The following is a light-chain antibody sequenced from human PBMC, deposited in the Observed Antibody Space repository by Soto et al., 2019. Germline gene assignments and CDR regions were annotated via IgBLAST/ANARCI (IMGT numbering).Light chain of an antibody. CDR3: QQYDSLPYT. CDR2: DTS. J-gene: IGKJ5*01. CDR1: QDIREY. V-gene: IGKV1-33*01. Sequence: DIQMTQSPSSLSASVGDRVTITCQASQDIREYVNWYQHKPGKAPRLLIYDTSHLETGVPSKFSRSRSGTDFTFTISGLQPEDIATYCCQQYDSLPYTFGQGTRLEIK.